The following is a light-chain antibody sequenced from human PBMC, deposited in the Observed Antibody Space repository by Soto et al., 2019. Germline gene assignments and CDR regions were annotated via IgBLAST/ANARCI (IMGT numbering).Light chain of an antibody. V-gene: IGKV1-39*01. J-gene: IGKJ5*01. CDR1: QTISIY. CDR3: QQSFSAPIT. Sequence: DIQMTQSPSTLSASVGARVTSTWRASQTISIYLNWYQQKPGKAPNLLIYSASSLQSGVPSRFSGSGSATDFNFTINSLQPEDFATYSCQQSFSAPITFGQGTRLEIK. CDR2: SAS.